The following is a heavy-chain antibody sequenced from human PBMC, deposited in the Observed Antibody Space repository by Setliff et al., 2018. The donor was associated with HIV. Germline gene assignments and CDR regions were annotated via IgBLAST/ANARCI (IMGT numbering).Heavy chain of an antibody. V-gene: IGHV1-18*04. Sequence: ASVKVSCKASGGAFISHTFTWVRQAPGQGLEWMGWISAYNGNTNYAQKLQGRVTMTTDTSTSTAYMELRSLRSDDTAVYYCARVVVRGVTFIAEYFQHWGQGTLVTVSS. CDR2: ISAYNGNT. CDR3: ARVVVRGVTFIAEYFQH. D-gene: IGHD3-10*01. CDR1: GGAFISHT. J-gene: IGHJ1*01.